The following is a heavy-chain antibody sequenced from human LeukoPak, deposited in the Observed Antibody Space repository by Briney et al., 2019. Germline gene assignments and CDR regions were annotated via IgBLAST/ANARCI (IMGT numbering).Heavy chain of an antibody. Sequence: TSQSLSLTRAVSVGSLRSYYSSCVRHPPAKGLEWIGYIYYSGSTNYNPSLESRVTISVDTSKNQFSLKLSAVTAAETAVDCCAGDYGGFEGVMDVWGQGITVTVSS. CDR2: IYYSGST. CDR1: VGSLRSYY. D-gene: IGHD4-23*01. V-gene: IGHV4-59*08. J-gene: IGHJ6*02. CDR3: AGDYGGFEGVMDV.